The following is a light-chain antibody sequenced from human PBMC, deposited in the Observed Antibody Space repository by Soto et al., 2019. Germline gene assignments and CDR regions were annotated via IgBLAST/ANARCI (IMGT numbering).Light chain of an antibody. J-gene: IGKJ4*01. CDR3: QQVSSYPLT. CDR2: DAS. Sequence: EIVLTQSPGTLSLPPGDRATLSCRASQRVRSSYFAWYQQKPGQAPRLLIYDASSMPTGIPDRFSGGGSGTDFTLTISRLEPEDFAVYYCQQVSSYPLTFGGGTKVDIK. V-gene: IGKV3-20*01. CDR1: QRVRSSY.